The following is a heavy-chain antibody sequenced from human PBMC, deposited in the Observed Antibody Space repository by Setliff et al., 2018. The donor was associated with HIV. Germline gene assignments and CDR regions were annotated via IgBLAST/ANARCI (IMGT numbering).Heavy chain of an antibody. Sequence: PSETLSLTCTVSGGSISLNNYYWGWIRQPPGKGLEWIGTVYSSGSTYYNPSLRSRVTLSVDKSKGQFSLKMSSVTAADTAVYYCARGVVDYDFWRGSGDYYYMDVWGKGTTVTVS. D-gene: IGHD3-3*01. CDR3: ARGVVDYDFWRGSGDYYYMDV. J-gene: IGHJ6*03. CDR2: VYSSGST. CDR1: GGSISLNNYY. V-gene: IGHV4-39*07.